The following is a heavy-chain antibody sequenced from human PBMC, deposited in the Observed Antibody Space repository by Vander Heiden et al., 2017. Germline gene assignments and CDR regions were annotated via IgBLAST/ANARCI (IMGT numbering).Heavy chain of an antibody. J-gene: IGHJ4*02. Sequence: VHLVEAGGGVVQPGRSLRLSCAASGFSFSGSGMHWGRQATGKGLVWVAVMSSDGSETYYADSLKGRFTISRDNFKNTLYLEMNGLRVEDTAVYYCAKDYYPHMTFIVVVTNSLDYWGQGTLLTVSS. D-gene: IGHD3-22*01. CDR1: GFSFSGSG. CDR3: AKDYYPHMTFIVVVTNSLDY. CDR2: MSSDGSET. V-gene: IGHV3-30*18.